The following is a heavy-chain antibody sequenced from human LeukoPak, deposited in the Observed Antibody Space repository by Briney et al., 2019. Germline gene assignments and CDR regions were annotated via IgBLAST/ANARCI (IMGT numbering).Heavy chain of an antibody. D-gene: IGHD3-10*01. V-gene: IGHV3-21*01. CDR1: GFTFSSYS. CDR3: ARVPGGSITMVRGGDYMDV. Sequence: GGSLRLSCAASGFTFSSYSMNWVRQAPGKGLEWVSSIRNSGSYIYYADSVKGRFTISRDNAKNSLYLQMNSLRAEDTAVYYCARVPGGSITMVRGGDYMDVWGKGTTVTVSS. J-gene: IGHJ6*03. CDR2: IRNSGSYI.